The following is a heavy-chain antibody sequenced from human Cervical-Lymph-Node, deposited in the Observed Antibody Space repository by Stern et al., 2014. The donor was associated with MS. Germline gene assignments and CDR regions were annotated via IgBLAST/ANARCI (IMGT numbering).Heavy chain of an antibody. CDR3: ARGHRYFDWIYIAFDY. J-gene: IGHJ4*02. Sequence: VQLVQSGAEVKKPGASVKVSCKTSGYVFAGNYIHWVRQAPGQGLECMGWINPNSGGTNYAQKFQGRVTMTKDTSISTAYMELRSLRSDDTALYFCARGHRYFDWIYIAFDYWGQGSLVTVS. CDR2: INPNSGGT. D-gene: IGHD3-9*01. V-gene: IGHV1-2*02. CDR1: GYVFAGNY.